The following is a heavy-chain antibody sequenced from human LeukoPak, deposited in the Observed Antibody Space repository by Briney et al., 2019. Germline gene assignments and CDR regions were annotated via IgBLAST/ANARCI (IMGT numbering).Heavy chain of an antibody. CDR2: ISSSSSYI. J-gene: IGHJ3*02. CDR3: ARDPGYCSSTSCYSDAFDI. CDR1: GLTFSSYS. Sequence: GGSLRLSCAASGLTFSSYSMNWVRQAPGKGLEWVSSISSSSSYIYYADSVKGRFTISRDNAKNSLYLQMNSLRAEDTAVYYCARDPGYCSSTSCYSDAFDIWGQGTMVTVSS. D-gene: IGHD2-2*01. V-gene: IGHV3-21*01.